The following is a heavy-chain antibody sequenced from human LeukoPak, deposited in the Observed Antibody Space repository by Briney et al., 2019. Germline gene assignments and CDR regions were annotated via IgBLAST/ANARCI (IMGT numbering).Heavy chain of an antibody. V-gene: IGHV3-21*01. CDR1: GFTFSSYS. CDR2: ISSSSSYI. J-gene: IGHJ3*02. Sequence: GGSLRLSYAASGFTFSSYSTNWVRHAPRKGLEWVSSISSSSSYIYYADSVKGRFTISRDNAKNSLYLRMNSLRAEDTAVYYCARDKSSIGAFDIWGQGTMVTVSS. D-gene: IGHD3-3*02. CDR3: ARDKSSIGAFDI.